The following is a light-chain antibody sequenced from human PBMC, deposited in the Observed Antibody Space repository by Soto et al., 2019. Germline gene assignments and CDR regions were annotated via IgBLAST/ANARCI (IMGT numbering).Light chain of an antibody. CDR3: QQYNDWPPRT. CDR2: GAS. CDR1: QSVNSN. Sequence: EIVMTQSPATLSVSPGERATLSCRASQSVNSNLAWYQQKPGQAPRLLIYGASTRATAIPARFSGSGSGTEFTLTISSLQSEDFAVYYCQQYNDWPPRTFGQATKVEIK. J-gene: IGKJ1*01. V-gene: IGKV3-15*01.